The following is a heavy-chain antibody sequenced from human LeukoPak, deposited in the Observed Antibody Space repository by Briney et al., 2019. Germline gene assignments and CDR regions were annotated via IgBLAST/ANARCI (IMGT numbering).Heavy chain of an antibody. CDR3: ARDRNYRGVFDY. V-gene: IGHV3-48*03. CDR1: GFTFSSYE. CDR2: ISSSGSTI. J-gene: IGHJ4*02. Sequence: GGSLRLSCAASGFTFSSYEMNWVRQAPGKGLEWVSYISSSGSTIYYADSVKGRFTISRDNAKNSLYLQMNSLRAEDTAVYYCARDRNYRGVFDYWGQGTLVTVSP. D-gene: IGHD1-7*01.